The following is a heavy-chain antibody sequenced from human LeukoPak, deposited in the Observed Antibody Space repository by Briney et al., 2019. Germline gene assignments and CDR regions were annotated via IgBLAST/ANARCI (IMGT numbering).Heavy chain of an antibody. CDR2: INPSGGST. Sequence: ASVKVSCKASGYTFTSYYMHWVRQAPGQGLEWMGIINPSGGSTSYAQKFQGRVTMTRDMSTSTVYMELSSLRSEDTAVYHCARDYPDYGGGSFLPLDYWGQGTLVTVSS. J-gene: IGHJ4*02. V-gene: IGHV1-46*01. CDR3: ARDYPDYGGGSFLPLDY. CDR1: GYTFTSYY. D-gene: IGHD4-23*01.